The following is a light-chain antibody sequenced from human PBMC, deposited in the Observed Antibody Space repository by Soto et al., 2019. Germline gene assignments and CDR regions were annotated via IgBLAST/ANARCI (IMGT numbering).Light chain of an antibody. CDR3: ASWDDSVNGVV. V-gene: IGLV1-44*01. CDR1: RSNIGINT. Sequence: QPVLTQPPSASGTPGQRVTISCSGSRSNIGINTVNWYQHVPGTAPKLLIHTNNQRPSGVPDRVSGSKFGTSASLAISGLRSEDEADYYCASWDDSVNGVVFGGGTKVTVL. CDR2: TNN. J-gene: IGLJ3*02.